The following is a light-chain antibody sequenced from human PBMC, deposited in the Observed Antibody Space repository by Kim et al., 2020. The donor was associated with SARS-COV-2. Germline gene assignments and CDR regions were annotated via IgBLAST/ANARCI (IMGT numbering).Light chain of an antibody. CDR1: SLRSYY. Sequence: SSELTQDPAVSVALGQTIRITCRGDSLRSYYATWYQQKPRQAPVLVIYGKNSRPSGIPDRFSGSSSGNTASLTITGAQAEDEADYYCKSRDTSGKVVFGGGTQLTVL. CDR2: GKN. J-gene: IGLJ2*01. V-gene: IGLV3-19*01. CDR3: KSRDTSGKVV.